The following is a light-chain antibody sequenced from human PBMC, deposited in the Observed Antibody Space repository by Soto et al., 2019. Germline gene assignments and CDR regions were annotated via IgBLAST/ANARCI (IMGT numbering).Light chain of an antibody. CDR1: QSISSW. CDR2: AAS. J-gene: IGKJ4*01. V-gene: IGKV1-5*01. CDR3: QQLNSYPLT. Sequence: DIPMTQYPSTLSASVGYRFTITCRASQSISSWLDWYQQKPGKAPKLLIYAASTLQSGVPSRFSGSGSGTEFTLTISSLQPEDFAPYYCQQLNSYPLTFGGGTKVDIK.